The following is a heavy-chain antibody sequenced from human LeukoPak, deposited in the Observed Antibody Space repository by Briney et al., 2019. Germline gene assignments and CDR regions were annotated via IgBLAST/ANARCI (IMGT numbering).Heavy chain of an antibody. V-gene: IGHV3-23*01. D-gene: IGHD2-2*01. Sequence: GGSLRLSCAASGFTFSSYSMSWVRQAPGKGLEWVSVIGGSGGSTYYADSVKGRFTISRDNSKNTLYLQMNSLRAEDTAVYYCAHGSMYQLDYWGQGTLVTVSS. CDR3: AHGSMYQLDY. CDR1: GFTFSSYS. CDR2: IGGSGGST. J-gene: IGHJ4*02.